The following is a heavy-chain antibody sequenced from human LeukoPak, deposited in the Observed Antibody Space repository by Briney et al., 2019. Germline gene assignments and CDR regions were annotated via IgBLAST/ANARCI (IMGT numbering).Heavy chain of an antibody. D-gene: IGHD2-2*01. J-gene: IGHJ5*02. V-gene: IGHV1-2*02. CDR1: GYTFTGYY. CDR2: INPNSGGT. Sequence: ASVKVSCQASGYTFTGYYMHWVRQAPGQGLEWMGWINPNSGGTNYAQKFQGRVTMTRDTSISTAYMELSRLRSDDTAVYYCARSCSSTSCSWFDPWGQGTLVTVSS. CDR3: ARSCSSTSCSWFDP.